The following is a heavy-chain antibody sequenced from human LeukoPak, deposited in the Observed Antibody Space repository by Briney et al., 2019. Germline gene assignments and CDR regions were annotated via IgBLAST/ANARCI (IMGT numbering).Heavy chain of an antibody. J-gene: IGHJ3*02. D-gene: IGHD4-17*01. CDR2: MNPNSGNT. CDR3: ARNDYGGHDAFDI. Sequence: GASVNVSCKASGYTFTSYDINWVRQAAGQGLEWVGWMNPNSGNTGYAQKFQGRVTMTRSTSINTAYMELSSLRSEDTAVYYCARNDYGGHDAFDIWGQGTMVIVSS. CDR1: GYTFTSYD. V-gene: IGHV1-8*01.